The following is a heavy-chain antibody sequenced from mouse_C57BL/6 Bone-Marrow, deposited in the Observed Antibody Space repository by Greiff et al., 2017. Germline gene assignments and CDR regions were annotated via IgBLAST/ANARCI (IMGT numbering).Heavy chain of an antibody. CDR1: GFNIKDDY. Sequence: VQLQQSRAELVRPGASVKLSCTASGFNIKDDYIHWVKQRPEQGLEWIGWIDPEIGDTEYASKFQGKATIPSDTSANTAYLQLSSLTSEDTAVYYCSSFDGDYFDFWGRGTPLTVAS. D-gene: IGHD2-3*01. CDR2: IDPEIGDT. J-gene: IGHJ2*01. CDR3: SSFDGDYFDF. V-gene: IGHV14-4*01.